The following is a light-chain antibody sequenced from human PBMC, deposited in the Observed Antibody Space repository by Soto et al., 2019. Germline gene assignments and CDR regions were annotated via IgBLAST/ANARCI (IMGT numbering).Light chain of an antibody. CDR3: QQYNTWPPLT. Sequence: EIVMTQSPATLSVSPGERATLSCRASQSVSSNLAWYQQKPVQAPRLLLYGASTRATGIPATFSGSGSGTEFTLTISSLQSEDFAVYYCQQYNTWPPLTFGGGTKVEIK. CDR1: QSVSSN. V-gene: IGKV3-15*01. CDR2: GAS. J-gene: IGKJ4*02.